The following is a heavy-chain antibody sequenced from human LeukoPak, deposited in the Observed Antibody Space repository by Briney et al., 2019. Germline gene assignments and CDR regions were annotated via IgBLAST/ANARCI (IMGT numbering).Heavy chain of an antibody. Sequence: GGFLRLSCAASGFTFSSYAMHWVRQAPGKGLEWVAVISYDGSNKYYADSVKGRFTISRDNSKNTLYLQMNSLRAEDTAVYYCARVGYVWGSYRPNDAFDIWGQGTMVTVSS. J-gene: IGHJ3*02. CDR3: ARVGYVWGSYRPNDAFDI. V-gene: IGHV3-30*04. CDR1: GFTFSSYA. D-gene: IGHD3-16*02. CDR2: ISYDGSNK.